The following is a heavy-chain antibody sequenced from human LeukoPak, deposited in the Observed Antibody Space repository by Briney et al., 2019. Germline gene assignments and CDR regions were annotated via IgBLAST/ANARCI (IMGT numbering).Heavy chain of an antibody. D-gene: IGHD3-22*01. J-gene: IGHJ3*02. CDR2: IYYSGST. CDR1: GGSISSYY. V-gene: IGHV4-59*01. Sequence: KPSETLSLTCTVSGGSISSYYWSWIRQPPGKGLEWIGYIYYSGSTNYNPSLKSRVTISVDTSKSQFSLKLSSVTAADTAVYYCARVIVRTEDAFDIWGQGTMVTVSS. CDR3: ARVIVRTEDAFDI.